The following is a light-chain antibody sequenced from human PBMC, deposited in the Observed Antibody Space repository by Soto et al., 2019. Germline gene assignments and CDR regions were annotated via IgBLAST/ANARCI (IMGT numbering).Light chain of an antibody. CDR3: ASFTSSTTLV. CDR2: NVS. Sequence: QSALTQPASVSGSPGQSITISCTGTNSDVGRYDYVSWYQQHPGKVRKLMIHNVSDRPSGVSNSFSGSKSGNTASLTISGLQAEDEADYYCASFTSSTTLVFGGGTKVTVL. J-gene: IGLJ2*01. CDR1: NSDVGRYDY. V-gene: IGLV2-14*03.